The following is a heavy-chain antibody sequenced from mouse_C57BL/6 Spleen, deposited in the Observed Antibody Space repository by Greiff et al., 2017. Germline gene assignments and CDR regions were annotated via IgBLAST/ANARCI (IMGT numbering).Heavy chain of an antibody. D-gene: IGHD1-1*01. CDR3: TREAVVATTPFDY. CDR1: GYTFTSYW. CDR2: IYPGNSDT. Sequence: VQLQQSGTVLARPGASVKMSCKTSGYTFTSYWMHWVKQRPGQGLEWIGAIYPGNSDTSYNQKFKGKAKLTAVTSASTAYMELSSLTNEDSAVYYCTREAVVATTPFDYWGQGTTLTVSS. V-gene: IGHV1-5*01. J-gene: IGHJ2*01.